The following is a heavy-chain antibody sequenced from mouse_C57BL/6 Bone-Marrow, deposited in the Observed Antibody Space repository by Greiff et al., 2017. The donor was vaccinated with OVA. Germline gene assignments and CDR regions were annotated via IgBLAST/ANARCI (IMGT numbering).Heavy chain of an antibody. D-gene: IGHD1-1*01. Sequence: QVQLQQPGAELVKPGASVKVSCKASGYTFTSYWMHWVKQRPGQGLEWIGRIHPSDSDTNYNQKFKGKATLTVDTSSSTAYMELNSLTSEDSAVYYCARETYYYGSSSWFAYWGQGTLVTVSA. CDR1: GYTFTSYW. J-gene: IGHJ3*01. V-gene: IGHV1-74*01. CDR3: ARETYYYGSSSWFAY. CDR2: IHPSDSDT.